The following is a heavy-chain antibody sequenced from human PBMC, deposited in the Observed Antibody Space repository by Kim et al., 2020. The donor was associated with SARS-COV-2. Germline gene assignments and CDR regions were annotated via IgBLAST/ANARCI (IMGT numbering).Heavy chain of an antibody. CDR1: GGSISSNY. CDR3: ARGSSQHGAIFDY. Sequence: SETLSLTCTVSGGSISSNYWSWIRQPAGKGLEYIGRIYTSGSTNYNPSLKSRVTMSVDTSKNQFSLNLSSVTAADTAMYYCARGSSQHGAIFDYWGQGTLVTVSS. J-gene: IGHJ4*02. CDR2: IYTSGST. V-gene: IGHV4-4*07. D-gene: IGHD2-8*01.